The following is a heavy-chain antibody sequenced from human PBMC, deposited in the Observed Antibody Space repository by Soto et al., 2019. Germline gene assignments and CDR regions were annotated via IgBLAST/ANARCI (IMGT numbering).Heavy chain of an antibody. CDR3: AKAGLGACYYYCMRV. CDR2: IYPGDSDT. CDR1: GYSFTSYW. J-gene: IGHJ6*02. Sequence: GESLKISCKGSGYSFTSYWIGWVRQMPGKGLEWMGIIYPGDSDTRYSPSFQGRVTISADKSISTAYLQWSSLKASDTAMYYCAKAGLGACYYYCMRVCGQGHTLTVSS. D-gene: IGHD6-19*01. V-gene: IGHV5-51*01.